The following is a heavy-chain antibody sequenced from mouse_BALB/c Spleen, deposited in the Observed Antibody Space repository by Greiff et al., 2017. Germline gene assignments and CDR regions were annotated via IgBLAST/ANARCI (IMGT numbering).Heavy chain of an antibody. CDR2: IYPGDGDT. V-gene: IGHV1-80*01. D-gene: IGHD4-1*01. CDR1: GYAFSSYW. J-gene: IGHJ4*01. CDR3: ARRGDWGYAMDY. Sequence: QVQLQQSGAELVRPGSSVMISCKASGYAFSSYWMNWVKQRPGQGLEWIGQIYPGDGDTNYNGKFKGKATLTADKSSRTAYMQLSSLTSEDSAVYLCARRGDWGYAMDYRGGGTSDTVTS.